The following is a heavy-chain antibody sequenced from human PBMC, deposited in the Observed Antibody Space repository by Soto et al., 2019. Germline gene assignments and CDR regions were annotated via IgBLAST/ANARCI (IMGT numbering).Heavy chain of an antibody. D-gene: IGHD1-26*01. CDR3: ARDVGAYYFDY. J-gene: IGHJ4*02. CDR2: IYYSGST. CDR1: GGSISSYY. Sequence: SETLSLTCTVSGGSISSYYWSWIRQPPGKGLEWIGYIYYSGSTNYNPSLKSRVTISVDTSKNQFSLKLSSVTAADTAVYYCARDVGAYYFDYWGQGTLVTVSS. V-gene: IGHV4-59*01.